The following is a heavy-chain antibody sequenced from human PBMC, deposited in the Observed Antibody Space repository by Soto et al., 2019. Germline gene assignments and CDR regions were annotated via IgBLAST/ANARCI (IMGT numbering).Heavy chain of an antibody. J-gene: IGHJ4*02. CDR2: IKSKTDGGTI. Sequence: EVQLVESGGGLVKPGGSLRLSCVGSGFTFSKAYMTWVRQAPGKGLEWVGRIKSKTDGGTIDYAAPVKGRFTISRDDSKNTLFLQMNSLKTEDTAVYYCTTEDPSWLRGLEYWGQGTLVTVSS. V-gene: IGHV3-15*01. D-gene: IGHD5-12*01. CDR1: GFTFSKAY. CDR3: TTEDPSWLRGLEY.